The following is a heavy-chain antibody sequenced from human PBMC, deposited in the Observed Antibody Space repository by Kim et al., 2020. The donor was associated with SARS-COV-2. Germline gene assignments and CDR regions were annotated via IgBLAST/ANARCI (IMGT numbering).Heavy chain of an antibody. CDR3: AKDHRITIFRHAFDI. CDR1: GFTFSSYG. D-gene: IGHD3-9*01. V-gene: IGHV3-30*18. Sequence: GGSRRLSCAASGFTFSSYGMHWVRQAPGKGLEWVAVISYDGSNKYYADSVKGRFTISRDNSKNTLYLQMNSLRAEDTAVYYCAKDHRITIFRHAFDIWGQGTMVTVSS. J-gene: IGHJ3*02. CDR2: ISYDGSNK.